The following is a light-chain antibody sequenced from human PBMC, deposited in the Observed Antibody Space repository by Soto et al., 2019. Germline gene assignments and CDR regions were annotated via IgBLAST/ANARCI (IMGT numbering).Light chain of an antibody. Sequence: QTLLTQPASVSGSPGQSNTISCAGTSSDVGGYNYVSGYQQHPSKAPKLMIYEVSYRPSGVSNRFSGSKSGNTASLNITGLQAEDEADYYCSSYTSSSTLDYGFGTGTKVTVL. CDR1: SSDVGGYNY. CDR3: SSYTSSSTLDYG. J-gene: IGLJ1*01. V-gene: IGLV2-14*01. CDR2: EVS.